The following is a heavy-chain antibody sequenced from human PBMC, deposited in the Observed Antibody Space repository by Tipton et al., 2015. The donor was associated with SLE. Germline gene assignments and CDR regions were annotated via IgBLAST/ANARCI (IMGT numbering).Heavy chain of an antibody. Sequence: SLRLSCAASGFTFSSYEMNWVRQAPGKGLEWISYISSSGSTIYYADSVKGRFTISRDNAKNSLYLQMNNLRAEDTAVYYCARDLGGASDYWGQGTLVTVSS. V-gene: IGHV3-48*03. CDR2: ISSSGSTI. CDR3: ARDLGGASDY. J-gene: IGHJ4*02. CDR1: GFTFSSYE. D-gene: IGHD1-26*01.